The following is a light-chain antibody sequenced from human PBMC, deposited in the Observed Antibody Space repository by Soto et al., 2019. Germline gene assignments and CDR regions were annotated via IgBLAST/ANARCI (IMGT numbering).Light chain of an antibody. Sequence: EIVMTQSPATLSVSPGERATLSCRASRSVSSNLAWYQQKPGQAPRLLIYGASTRATGIPARFSGSGSGTDFTLTISSLQSEDFAVYYCQHYNNWPPWTFGQGTKVEIK. J-gene: IGKJ1*01. V-gene: IGKV3-15*01. CDR1: RSVSSN. CDR3: QHYNNWPPWT. CDR2: GAS.